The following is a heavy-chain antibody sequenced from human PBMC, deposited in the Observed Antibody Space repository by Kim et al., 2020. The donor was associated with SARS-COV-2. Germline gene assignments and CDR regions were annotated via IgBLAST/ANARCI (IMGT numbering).Heavy chain of an antibody. D-gene: IGHD6-19*01. J-gene: IGHJ5*02. V-gene: IGHV1-2*02. CDR1: GYTFTGYY. CDR2: INPNSGGT. CDR3: ARPAWDSSGWYWFGSWFDP. Sequence: ASVKVSCKASGYTFTGYYMHWVRQAPGQGLEWMGWINPNSGGTNYAQKFQGRVTMTRDTSISTAYMELSRLRSDDTAVYYCARPAWDSSGWYWFGSWFDPWGQGTLVTVSS.